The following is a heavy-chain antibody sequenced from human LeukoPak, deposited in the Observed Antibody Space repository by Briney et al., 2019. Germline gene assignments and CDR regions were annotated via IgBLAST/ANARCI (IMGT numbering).Heavy chain of an antibody. CDR3: ARLVVTEFDY. J-gene: IGHJ4*02. D-gene: IGHD2-21*02. CDR2: IDPSSTYI. CDR1: GFTFRSYS. V-gene: IGHV3-21*01. Sequence: GGSLRLSCAASGFTFRSYSMNWVRQAPGKGLEWVSAIDPSSTYIYYADSVKGRFTISRDNAENSLYLQMNSLRAEDTAVYYCARLVVTEFDYWGQGTLVTVSS.